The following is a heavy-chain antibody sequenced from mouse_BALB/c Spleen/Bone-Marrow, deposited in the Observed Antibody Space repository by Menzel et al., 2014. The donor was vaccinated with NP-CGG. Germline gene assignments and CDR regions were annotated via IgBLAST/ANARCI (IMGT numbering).Heavy chain of an antibody. CDR3: ARSGYGNYAWFPY. D-gene: IGHD2-10*02. V-gene: IGHV1-12*01. J-gene: IGHJ3*01. Sequence: QVQLQQPGAELVKPGASVMMSCKASGYTFTSYNIHWVRQTPGLFLEWIGAVYPGNGDTSYNQRFKGKATLTADKSSNTAYMRFSSLTSEDSAVYFCARSGYGNYAWFPYWGQGTLVTVSA. CDR2: VYPGNGDT. CDR1: GYTFTSYN.